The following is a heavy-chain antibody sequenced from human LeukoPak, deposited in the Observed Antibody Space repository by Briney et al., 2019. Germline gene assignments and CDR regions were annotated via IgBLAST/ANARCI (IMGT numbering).Heavy chain of an antibody. CDR3: ARLLAYCGGDCYPGDYYYYMDV. CDR1: GGSFSGYY. J-gene: IGHJ6*03. V-gene: IGHV4-34*01. CDR2: INHSGST. D-gene: IGHD2-21*02. Sequence: SETLSLTCAVYGGSFSGYYWSWIRQPPGKGLEWIGEINHSGSTNYNPSLKSRVTISVGTSKNQFSLKLSSVTAADTAVYYCARLLAYCGGDCYPGDYYYYMDVWGKGTTVTISS.